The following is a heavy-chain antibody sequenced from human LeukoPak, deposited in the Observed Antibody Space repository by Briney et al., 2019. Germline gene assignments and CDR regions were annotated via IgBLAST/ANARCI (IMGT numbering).Heavy chain of an antibody. CDR1: GYSFTAYY. D-gene: IGHD3-22*01. CDR3: ARTDSNGYFYFDY. V-gene: IGHV1-2*02. J-gene: IGHJ4*02. CDR2: ISPNSGAT. Sequence: EASVKVSCKASGYSFTAYYVHWVRQAPGQGLEWMGWISPNSGATSFAQKFQGRVTMTRDTSIRTAYMELSRLRSDDTAMYYCARTDSNGYFYFDYWGQGTLVTVSS.